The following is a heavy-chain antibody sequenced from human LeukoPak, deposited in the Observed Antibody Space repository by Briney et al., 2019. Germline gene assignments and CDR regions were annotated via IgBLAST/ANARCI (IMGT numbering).Heavy chain of an antibody. CDR1: GGSISSYY. CDR3: AGGSSIAARPGYFDY. J-gene: IGHJ4*02. D-gene: IGHD6-6*01. V-gene: IGHV4-59*01. CDR2: IYYSGST. Sequence: SETLSLTCTVSGGSISSYYWSWLRQPPGKGLEWIGYIYYSGSTNYNPSLTSRVTISVDTSKNQFSLKLSSVTAADTAVYYCAGGSSIAARPGYFDYWGQGTLVTVSS.